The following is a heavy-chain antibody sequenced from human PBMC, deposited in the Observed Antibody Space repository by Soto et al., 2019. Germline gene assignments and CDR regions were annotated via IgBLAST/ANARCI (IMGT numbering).Heavy chain of an antibody. CDR1: GFTCSSYA. J-gene: IGHJ4*02. Sequence: EVQLLESGGGLVQPGGSLRLSCAASGFTCSSYAMNWVRQAPGKGLEWVSVISGSDGSTYYADSVKGRFTISRDNSKNTLNLQINSLRAEDTAVYYCARRSSSWYFDYWGQGTLVTVSS. CDR2: ISGSDGST. D-gene: IGHD6-13*01. V-gene: IGHV3-23*01. CDR3: ARRSSSWYFDY.